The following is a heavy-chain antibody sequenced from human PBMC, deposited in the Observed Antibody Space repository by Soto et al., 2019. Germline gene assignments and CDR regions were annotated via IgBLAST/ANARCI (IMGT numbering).Heavy chain of an antibody. J-gene: IGHJ6*02. Sequence: GWSLRLSCASSGFTFISYAMHWVRQAPGKGLEWVAVISYDGSNKYYADSVKGRFTISRDNSKNTLYLQMNSLRAEDTAVYYCARDFRSTTSFYYYGMDVWGQGTTVTVSS. V-gene: IGHV3-30-3*01. CDR1: GFTFISYA. CDR3: ARDFRSTTSFYYYGMDV. CDR2: ISYDGSNK. D-gene: IGHD2-2*01.